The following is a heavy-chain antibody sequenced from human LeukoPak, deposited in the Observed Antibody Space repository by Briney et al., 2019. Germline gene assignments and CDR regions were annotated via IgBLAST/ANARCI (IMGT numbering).Heavy chain of an antibody. CDR3: AREGVYLRFFDY. J-gene: IGHJ4*02. V-gene: IGHV3-7*01. CDR2: IKGDGSDK. D-gene: IGHD3-3*01. Sequence: GGSLRLSCAASGFTFSSSWMTWVRQAPGKGLEWLANIKGDGSDKNYVDSVKGRFTISRDNAKNSLYLQMNSLRAEDTAVYYCAREGVYLRFFDYWGQGTLVTVSS. CDR1: GFTFSSSW.